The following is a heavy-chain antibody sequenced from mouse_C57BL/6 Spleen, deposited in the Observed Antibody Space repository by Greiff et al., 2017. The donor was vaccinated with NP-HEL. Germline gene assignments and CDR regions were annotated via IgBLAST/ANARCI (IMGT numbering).Heavy chain of an antibody. J-gene: IGHJ4*01. CDR2: IYPRSGNT. CDR3: ASLNWSYYYAMDY. D-gene: IGHD4-1*01. V-gene: IGHV1-81*01. Sequence: QVQLQQSGAELARPGASVKLSCKASGYTFTSYGISWVKQRTGQGLEWIGEIYPRSGNTYYNEKFKGKATLTADKSSSTAYMELRSLTSEDSAVYFCASLNWSYYYAMDYWGQGTSVTVSS. CDR1: GYTFTSYG.